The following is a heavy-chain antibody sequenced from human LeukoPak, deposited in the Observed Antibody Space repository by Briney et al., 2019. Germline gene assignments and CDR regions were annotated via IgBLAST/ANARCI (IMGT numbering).Heavy chain of an antibody. CDR3: AKGGSGYGSGSYYYY. V-gene: IGHV3-23*01. J-gene: IGHJ4*02. CDR1: GFTFSSYG. D-gene: IGHD3-10*01. Sequence: GGTLRLSCAASGFTFSSYGMSWVRQAPGKGLEWVSAISGSGGSTYYADSVKGRFTISRDNSKNTLYLQMNSLRAEDTAVYYCAKGGSGYGSGSYYYYWGQGTLVTVSS. CDR2: ISGSGGST.